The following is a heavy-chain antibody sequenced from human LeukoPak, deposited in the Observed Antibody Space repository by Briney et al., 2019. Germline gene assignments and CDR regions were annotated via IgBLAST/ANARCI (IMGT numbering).Heavy chain of an antibody. V-gene: IGHV3-33*01. CDR3: AATPPYGSGSYYNH. J-gene: IGHJ5*02. CDR1: GFTLSSYG. D-gene: IGHD3-10*01. Sequence: PGGSLRLSCAASGFTLSSYGMHWVRQAPGKGLEWVAVIWYDGSNKYYADSVKGRFTISRDNSKDTLYLQMNSLRAEDTAVYYCAATPPYGSGSYYNHWGQGTPVTVSS. CDR2: IWYDGSNK.